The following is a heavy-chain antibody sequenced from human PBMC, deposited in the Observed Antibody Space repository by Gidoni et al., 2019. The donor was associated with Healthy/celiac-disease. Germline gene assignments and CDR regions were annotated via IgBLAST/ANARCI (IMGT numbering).Heavy chain of an antibody. D-gene: IGHD2-2*02. CDR3: AKGVVPAAIEGNWFDP. J-gene: IGHJ5*02. CDR1: GFTFSSYA. V-gene: IGHV3-23*01. Sequence: EVQLLESGGGLVQPGGSLRLSCAASGFTFSSYAMSWVRQAPGKGLEWVSASSGSGGSTYYADSVKGRFTISRDNSKNTLYLQMNSLRAEDTAVYYCAKGVVPAAIEGNWFDPCGQGTLVTVSS. CDR2: SSGSGGST.